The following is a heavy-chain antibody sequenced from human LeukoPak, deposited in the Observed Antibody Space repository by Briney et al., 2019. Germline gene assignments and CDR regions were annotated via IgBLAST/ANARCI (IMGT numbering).Heavy chain of an antibody. V-gene: IGHV4-38-2*02. CDR2: MHHSGST. CDR1: GYSISSDYH. Sequence: PSETLSLTCAVSGYSISSDYHWGWIRQPPGKGLEWIGAMHHSGSTYYNPSLKSRVTISVDTSKNQVSLKLNSVTAADTAVYYCARDRSYYTFDYWGQGILVIVSA. CDR3: ARDRSYYTFDY. D-gene: IGHD3-10*01. J-gene: IGHJ4*02.